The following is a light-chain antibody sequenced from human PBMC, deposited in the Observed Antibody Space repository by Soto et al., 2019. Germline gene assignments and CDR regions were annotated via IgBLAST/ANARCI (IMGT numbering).Light chain of an antibody. J-gene: IGKJ1*01. CDR3: KQYDGWPRT. CDR1: QGIRND. CDR2: AAS. Sequence: AIQMTQSPSSLSASVGDRVTITCRASQGIRNDLGWYQQEPGKAPKLLIYAASSLESGVQSRFSGSGSGTDFTLTIRSLQSEDFAFFYCKQYDGWPRTFGQGTKVDI. V-gene: IGKV1-6*01.